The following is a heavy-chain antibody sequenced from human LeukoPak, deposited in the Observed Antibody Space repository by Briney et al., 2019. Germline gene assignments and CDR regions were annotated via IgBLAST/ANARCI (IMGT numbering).Heavy chain of an antibody. Sequence: KVSCKASGGTFSGSAMHWVRQASGKGLEWVGRIRSKANSYATAYAASVKGRFTISRDDSKNTAYLQMNSLKTEDTAVYYCTRFEYSSSQGGQGTLVTVSS. CDR2: IRSKANSYAT. CDR1: GGTFSGSA. D-gene: IGHD6-6*01. J-gene: IGHJ4*02. CDR3: TRFEYSSSQ. V-gene: IGHV3-73*01.